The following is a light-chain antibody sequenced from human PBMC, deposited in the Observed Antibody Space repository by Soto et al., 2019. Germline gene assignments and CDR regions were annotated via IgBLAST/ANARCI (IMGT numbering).Light chain of an antibody. CDR1: GSDVGDYDF. CDR3: CSYAGSYTRYV. CDR2: DVT. V-gene: IGLV2-11*01. Sequence: QSVLTQPRSVSGSPGQSVTSSCTGTGSDVGDYDFVSWYQQYPGEAPRVMIYDVTKRPSGVPDRFSASKSGNTASLTISGLQAEDEADYYCCSYAGSYTRYVFGSGTKVTVL. J-gene: IGLJ1*01.